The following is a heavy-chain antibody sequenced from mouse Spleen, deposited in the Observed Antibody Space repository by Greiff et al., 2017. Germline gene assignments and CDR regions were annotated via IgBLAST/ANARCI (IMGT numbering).Heavy chain of an antibody. V-gene: IGHV1-39*01. Sequence: LVEPGASVKISCKASGYSFTDYNMNWVKQSNGKSLEWIGVINPNYGTTSYNQKFKGKATLTVDQSSSTAYMQLNSLTSEDSAVYYCARGLTGTAWFAYWGQGTLVTVSA. CDR1: GYSFTDYN. D-gene: IGHD4-1*01. CDR3: ARGLTGTAWFAY. CDR2: INPNYGTT. J-gene: IGHJ3*01.